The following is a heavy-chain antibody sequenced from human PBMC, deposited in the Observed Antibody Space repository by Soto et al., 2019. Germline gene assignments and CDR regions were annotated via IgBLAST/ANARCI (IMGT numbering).Heavy chain of an antibody. J-gene: IGHJ6*02. CDR3: AGDFSISTRCMRAVCYYYCGMDV. CDR2: IWYDGSNK. Sequence: QVQLVESGGGVVQPGRSLRLSCAASGFTFSSYGMHSVRQAPGKGLEWVAVIWYDGSNKYYADSVKGRFTISRDKSQITLYRQMNSLRAEETAVYFCAGDFSISTRCMRAVCYYYCGMDVWGQGTTVTVSS. D-gene: IGHD2-2*01. V-gene: IGHV3-33*01. CDR1: GFTFSSYG.